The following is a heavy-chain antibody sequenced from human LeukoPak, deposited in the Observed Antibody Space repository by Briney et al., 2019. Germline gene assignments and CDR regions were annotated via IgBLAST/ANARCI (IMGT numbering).Heavy chain of an antibody. CDR1: GFTFSSYS. CDR2: ISSSSSTI. CDR3: ARGIAAAGMRGDFDY. Sequence: PGGSLRLSCAASGFTFSSYSMNWVRQAPGKGLEWVSYISSSSSTIYYADSVKGRFTISRDNAKNSLYLQMNSLRAEDTAVCYCARGIAAAGMRGDFDYWGQGTLVTVSS. J-gene: IGHJ4*02. V-gene: IGHV3-48*01. D-gene: IGHD6-13*01.